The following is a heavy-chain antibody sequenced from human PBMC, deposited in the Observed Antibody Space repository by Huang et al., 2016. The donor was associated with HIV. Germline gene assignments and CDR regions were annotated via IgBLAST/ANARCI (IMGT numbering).Heavy chain of an antibody. CDR2: IRYDGSNK. Sequence: QVQLVESGGGVVQPGGSLRFSCAASGFTFSSYGMQWGRPAPGKGMEWVAFIRYDGSNKYYADSVRGRFTISRDNSKNTLYLQMNSLRAEDTAVYYCAKGSMANAFDIWGQGTMVTVSS. CDR1: GFTFSSYG. CDR3: AKGSMANAFDI. V-gene: IGHV3-30*02. J-gene: IGHJ3*02. D-gene: IGHD3-10*01.